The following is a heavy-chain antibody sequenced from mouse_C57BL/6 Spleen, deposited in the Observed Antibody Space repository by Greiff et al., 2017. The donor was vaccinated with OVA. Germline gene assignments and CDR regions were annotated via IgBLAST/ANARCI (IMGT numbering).Heavy chain of an antibody. CDR1: GYSFTGYY. CDR3: ATSPTPLYAMDY. V-gene: IGHV1-42*01. CDR2: INPSTGGT. D-gene: IGHD6-1*01. Sequence: EVQLQESGPELVKPGASVKISCKASGYSFTGYYMNWVKQSPEKSLEWIGEINPSTGGTTYNQKFKAKATLTVDKSSSTAYMQLKSLTSEDSAVYYCATSPTPLYAMDYWGQGTSVTVSS. J-gene: IGHJ4*01.